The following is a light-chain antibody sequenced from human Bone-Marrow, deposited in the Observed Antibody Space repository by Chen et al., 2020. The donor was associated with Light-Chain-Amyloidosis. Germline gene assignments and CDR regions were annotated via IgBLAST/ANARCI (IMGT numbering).Light chain of an antibody. CDR2: AND. CDR3: QSYDTRLSGLYV. V-gene: IGLV1-40*01. Sequence: QSVLTQPPSVSGAPGQRVTISFTGSSSNIGAGYDVHWYQQLPGTAPKLLIYANDNRPSGVPDRFSGSKSGTSASLAITGLQAEDEADYYCQSYDTRLSGLYVFGTVTKVTVL. J-gene: IGLJ1*01. CDR1: SSNIGAGYD.